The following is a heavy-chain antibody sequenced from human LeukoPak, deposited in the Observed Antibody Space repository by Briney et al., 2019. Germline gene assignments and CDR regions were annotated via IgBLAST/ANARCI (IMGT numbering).Heavy chain of an antibody. Sequence: PSETLSLTCTVSGGSISSSSYYWGWIRQPPGKGLEWIGTIYYSGSTYYNPSLKSRVTMSVDTSKHQFSLRLNSVTAADTAVYYCARDKSGSFDYWGQGTLVTVSS. CDR1: GGSISSSSYY. D-gene: IGHD1-26*01. J-gene: IGHJ4*02. CDR3: ARDKSGSFDY. V-gene: IGHV4-39*02. CDR2: IYYSGST.